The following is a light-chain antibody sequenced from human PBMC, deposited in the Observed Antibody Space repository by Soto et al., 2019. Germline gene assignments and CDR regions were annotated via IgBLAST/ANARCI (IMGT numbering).Light chain of an antibody. Sequence: EIVMTKYTATLSVSPGEDVTLSCRASQSVPSRIAWYQQKPGQAPSLLIYGASTRATGVPDRFSGTGSGTEFTLTISSLKSEDYAVYYCQQYTSRPLITFAQGTLLEVK. CDR2: GAS. CDR1: QSVPSR. V-gene: IGKV3-15*01. J-gene: IGKJ5*01. CDR3: QQYTSRPLIT.